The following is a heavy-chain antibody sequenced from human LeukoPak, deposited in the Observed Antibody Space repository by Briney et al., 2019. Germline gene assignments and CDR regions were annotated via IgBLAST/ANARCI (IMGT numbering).Heavy chain of an antibody. V-gene: IGHV3-21*01. Sequence: GGSLRLSCAASGFTFSSYSMNWVRQAPGKGLEWVSSISSSSSYIYYADSVKGRFNISRDNAKNSLYLQMNSLRAEDTAVYYCARDRGGYDILTGYYYYYYGMDVWGKGTTVTVSS. J-gene: IGHJ6*04. CDR1: GFTFSSYS. CDR2: ISSSSSYI. D-gene: IGHD3-9*01. CDR3: ARDRGGYDILTGYYYYYYGMDV.